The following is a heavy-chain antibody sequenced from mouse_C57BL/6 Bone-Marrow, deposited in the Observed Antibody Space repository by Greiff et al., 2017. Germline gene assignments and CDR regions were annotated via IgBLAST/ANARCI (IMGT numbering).Heavy chain of an antibody. Sequence: EVKLVESGAELVRPGASVKLSCTASGFNIQDDYMHWVKQRPEQGLEWIGWIDPENGDTEYASKFQGKATITADTSSNTAYLQLSSLTSEDTAVYYCTLYYGNSYAMDYWGQGTSVTVSS. V-gene: IGHV14-4*01. J-gene: IGHJ4*01. CDR3: TLYYGNSYAMDY. D-gene: IGHD2-1*01. CDR1: GFNIQDDY. CDR2: IDPENGDT.